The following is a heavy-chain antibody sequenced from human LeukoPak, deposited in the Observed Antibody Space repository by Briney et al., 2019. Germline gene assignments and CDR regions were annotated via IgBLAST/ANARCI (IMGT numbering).Heavy chain of an antibody. J-gene: IGHJ4*02. CDR2: IKSKSDGATT. CDR1: GFTFSNAW. Sequence: GGSLRLSCAASGFTFSNAWMTWVRQAPGKGLEWLGRIKSKSDGATTEYAAPVKGRFTISRDDSKNTLYLQMNSLEPEDTAVYHCSTRGSSRERIIPELWGQGTLVTVSS. CDR3: STRGSSRERIIPEL. D-gene: IGHD1-26*01. V-gene: IGHV3-15*01.